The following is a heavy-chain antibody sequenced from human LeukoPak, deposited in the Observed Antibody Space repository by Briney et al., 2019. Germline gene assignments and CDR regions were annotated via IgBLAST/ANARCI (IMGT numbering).Heavy chain of an antibody. CDR3: ARVNYYGSGSYYNWFDP. CDR1: GGSISSGDYY. Sequence: SEALSLTCTVSGGSISSGDYYWSWTRQPPGKGLEWIGYIYYSGSTYYNPSVKSRVTISVDTSKNQFSLKLSSVTAADTAVYYCARVNYYGSGSYYNWFDPWGQGTLVTVSS. V-gene: IGHV4-30-4*01. D-gene: IGHD3-10*01. J-gene: IGHJ5*02. CDR2: IYYSGST.